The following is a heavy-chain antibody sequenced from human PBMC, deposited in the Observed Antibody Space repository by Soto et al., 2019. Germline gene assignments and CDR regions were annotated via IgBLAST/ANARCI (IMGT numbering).Heavy chain of an antibody. CDR3: ARIGWLSGYGMDV. CDR1: GFSLSNARMG. J-gene: IGHJ6*02. V-gene: IGHV2-26*01. CDR2: IFSNDEK. D-gene: IGHD3-9*01. Sequence: ESGPTLVNPTETLTLTCTVSGFSLSNARMGVSWIRQPPGKALEWLAHIFSNDEKSYSTSLKSRLTISKDTSKSQVVLTMTNMDPVETATYYCARIGWLSGYGMDVWGQGTTVTVSS.